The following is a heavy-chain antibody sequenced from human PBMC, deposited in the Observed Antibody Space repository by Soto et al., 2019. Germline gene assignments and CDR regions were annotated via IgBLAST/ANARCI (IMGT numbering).Heavy chain of an antibody. V-gene: IGHV4-39*01. CDR2: IYYSGST. CDR3: ARGILSMVRGVIITRYGMDV. CDR1: GGSISSSSYY. D-gene: IGHD3-10*01. J-gene: IGHJ6*02. Sequence: SETLSLTCTVSGGSISSSSYYWGWIRQPPGKGLEWIGSIYYSGSTYYNPSLKSRVTISVETSKNQFSLKLSSVTAADTAVYYCARGILSMVRGVIITRYGMDVWGQGTTVTVSS.